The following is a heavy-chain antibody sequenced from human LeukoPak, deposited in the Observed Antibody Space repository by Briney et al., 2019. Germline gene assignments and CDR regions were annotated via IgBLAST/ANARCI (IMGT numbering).Heavy chain of an antibody. V-gene: IGHV1-8*01. D-gene: IGHD3-3*01. CDR2: MNPNSGNT. J-gene: IGHJ4*02. CDR3: ARGLFLELYYFDY. Sequence: GWMNPNSGNTGYAQQFQGRVTMTRNTSISTAYMELSSLRSEDTAVYYCARGLFLELYYFDYWGQGTLVTVSS.